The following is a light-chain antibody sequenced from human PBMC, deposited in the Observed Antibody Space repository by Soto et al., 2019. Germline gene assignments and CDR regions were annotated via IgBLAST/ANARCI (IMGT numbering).Light chain of an antibody. V-gene: IGKV3-20*01. CDR2: GAS. J-gene: IGKJ1*01. CDR3: QQYAGSPRT. Sequence: EIVLTQSPGTLSLSPGERATLSCRASQSVSSSYLAWYQQKPGQAPRLLIYGASSRATGIPDRFSGSGSGTDFTLTINRVEPEDFAVYSCQQYAGSPRTFGQGTKVDIK. CDR1: QSVSSSY.